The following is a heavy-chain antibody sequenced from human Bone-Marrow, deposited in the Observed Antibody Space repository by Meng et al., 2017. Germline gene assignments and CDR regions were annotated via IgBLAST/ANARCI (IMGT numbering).Heavy chain of an antibody. CDR2: INPNSGGT. V-gene: IGHV1-2*06. J-gene: IGHJ4*02. CDR1: GYTFTGYY. D-gene: IGHD6-13*01. Sequence: QVQAARSGAEVKKPGASGKVSCKASGYTFTGYYMHWVRQAPGQGLEWMGRINPNSGGTNYAQKFQGRVTMTRDTSISTAYMELSRLRSDDTAVYYCARDEDISAAGKLFGDYWGQGTLVTVSS. CDR3: ARDEDISAAGKLFGDY.